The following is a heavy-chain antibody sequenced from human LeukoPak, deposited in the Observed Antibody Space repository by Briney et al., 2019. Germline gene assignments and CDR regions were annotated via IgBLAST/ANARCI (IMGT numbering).Heavy chain of an antibody. J-gene: IGHJ4*02. D-gene: IGHD6-13*01. CDR1: GITFSHYG. CDR2: IWYDGTDK. CDR3: ARDPAGNRGNFDY. V-gene: IGHV3-33*01. Sequence: GGSLRLSCTASGITFSHYGMHWVRQATGRGLECVAGIWYDGTDKYYADSVKGRFTISRDNSKNTLYLKMNSLRVEDTAMYSCARDPAGNRGNFDYWGQGTLVTVSS.